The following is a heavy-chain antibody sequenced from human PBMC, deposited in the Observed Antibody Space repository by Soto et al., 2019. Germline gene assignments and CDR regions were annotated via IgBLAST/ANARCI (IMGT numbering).Heavy chain of an antibody. J-gene: IGHJ4*02. Sequence: QVQLVQSGAEVKKPGASVKDSCKASGYTFTSYGISWVRQAPGQGLEWMGWISAYNGNTNYAQKLQGRVTMTTDTSTSTVYRELRSLRSDDTAVYYCARDLESAYSSGWYLVDYWGQGTLVTVSS. V-gene: IGHV1-18*01. CDR2: ISAYNGNT. CDR3: ARDLESAYSSGWYLVDY. D-gene: IGHD6-19*01. CDR1: GYTFTSYG.